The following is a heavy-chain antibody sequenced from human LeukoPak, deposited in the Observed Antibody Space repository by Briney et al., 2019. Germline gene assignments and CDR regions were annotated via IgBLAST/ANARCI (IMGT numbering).Heavy chain of an antibody. Sequence: SQTLSLTCAISGDSVSSNSAAWNWIRQSPSSGLEWLGRTYYRSKWYNDYAVSVKSRITINPDTSKNQFSLQLNSVTPEDTAVYYCAVRGLGEDNAYFDYWGQGTLVTVSS. J-gene: IGHJ4*02. CDR3: AVRGLGEDNAYFDY. D-gene: IGHD3-16*01. V-gene: IGHV6-1*01. CDR1: GDSVSSNSAA. CDR2: TYYRSKWYN.